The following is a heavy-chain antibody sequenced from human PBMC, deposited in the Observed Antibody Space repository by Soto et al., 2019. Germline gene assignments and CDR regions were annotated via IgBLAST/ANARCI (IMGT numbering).Heavy chain of an antibody. J-gene: IGHJ4*02. CDR2: ISSSGSTI. CDR1: GFTFSDYY. D-gene: IGHD2-15*01. CDR3: ARDSALYCSGGRCYVDY. Sequence: QVQLVESGGGLVKPGGSLRLSCAASGFTFSDYYMSWIRQAPGKGLEWVSDISSSGSTIYYADSVKGRFTISRDNAKTSLFLQMNGLRAEDTAVYYCARDSALYCSGGRCYVDYWGQGTLVTVSS. V-gene: IGHV3-11*01.